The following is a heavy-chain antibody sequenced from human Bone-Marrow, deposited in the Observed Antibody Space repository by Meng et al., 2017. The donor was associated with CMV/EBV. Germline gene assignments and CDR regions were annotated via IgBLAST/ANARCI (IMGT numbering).Heavy chain of an antibody. CDR1: GYTFTSYG. CDR2: IVVGSGNT. Sequence: SVKVSCKASGYTFTSYGISWVRQAPGQGLEWIGWIVVGSGNTNYAQKFQERVTITRDMSTSTAYMELSSLRSEDTAVYYCAADPIVVVPAAPREGWFDLWGQGTLVNVSS. CDR3: AADPIVVVPAAPREGWFDL. J-gene: IGHJ5*02. V-gene: IGHV1-58*02. D-gene: IGHD2-2*01.